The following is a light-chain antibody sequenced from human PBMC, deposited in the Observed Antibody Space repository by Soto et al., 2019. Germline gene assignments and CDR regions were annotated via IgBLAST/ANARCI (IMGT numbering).Light chain of an antibody. CDR2: GAS. Sequence: EIVLTQSPGTLSLSPGERATLSCRASQSIRNNYLAWYQHKRGQAPRLLIYGASTRATGIPDRFSGGGSGTDFTLTISRLEPEDFAVYYCQQFDSSAITFGQGTRLEIK. CDR3: QQFDSSAIT. CDR1: QSIRNNY. J-gene: IGKJ5*01. V-gene: IGKV3-20*01.